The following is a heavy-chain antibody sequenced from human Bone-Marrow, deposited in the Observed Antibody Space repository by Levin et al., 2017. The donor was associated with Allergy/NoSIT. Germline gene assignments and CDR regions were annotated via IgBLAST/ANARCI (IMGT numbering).Heavy chain of an antibody. CDR1: GGSISSSVHS. Sequence: SQTLSLTCTVSGGSISSSVHSWNWIRQSPGTGLEWIGYIFHSGSTFYNPSLKSRVTISLDRSKNLVSLKLSSVTAADTAVYYCVRDRPGDYYGLDVWGQGTTFTVSS. CDR2: IFHSGST. V-gene: IGHV4-30-2*06. J-gene: IGHJ6*02. CDR3: VRDRPGDYYGLDV.